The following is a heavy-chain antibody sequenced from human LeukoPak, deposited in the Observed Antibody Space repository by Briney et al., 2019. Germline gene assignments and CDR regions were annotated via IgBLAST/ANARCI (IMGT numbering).Heavy chain of an antibody. D-gene: IGHD3-10*01. V-gene: IGHV3-48*04. CDR2: INTGGFTI. CDR3: ARGASGIGGIRFDP. J-gene: IGHJ5*02. Sequence: GGALRLSCAASGFTFSSYGMSWVRQAPGKGLEWVSYINTGGFTIYYADSVKGRFTISRDNAKNSLYLQMNSLRAEDTAVYYCARGASGIGGIRFDPWGQGTLVTVSS. CDR1: GFTFSSYG.